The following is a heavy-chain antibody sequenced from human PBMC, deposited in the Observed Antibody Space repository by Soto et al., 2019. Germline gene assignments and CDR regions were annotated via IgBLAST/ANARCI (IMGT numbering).Heavy chain of an antibody. CDR2: IRGGGSDT. J-gene: IGHJ5*02. V-gene: IGHV3-23*01. D-gene: IGHD3-3*01. CDR3: AKDDSLEWFFPLDA. CDR1: GFTFRSYA. Sequence: EVHLLESGGGLVQPGGSLRLSCSASGFTFRSYAMSWVRQAPGKGLEWVSGIRGGGSDTYYSDSVRGRFTISRDNSKSTLYLQMNSLRVEDSAVYFCAKDDSLEWFFPLDAWGQGTLVTFSS.